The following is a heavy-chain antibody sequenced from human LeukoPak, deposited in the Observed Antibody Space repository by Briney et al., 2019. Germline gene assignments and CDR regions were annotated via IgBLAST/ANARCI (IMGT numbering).Heavy chain of an antibody. Sequence: SETLSLTCTVSGGSISSGSYYWSWIRQPAGKGLEWIGRIYTSGSTNYNPSLKSRVTISVDTSKNQFSLKLSSVTAADTAVYYCARDRRLQLDYWGQGTLVTVSS. J-gene: IGHJ4*02. CDR2: IYTSGST. CDR3: ARDRRLQLDY. V-gene: IGHV4-61*02. D-gene: IGHD4-11*01. CDR1: GGSISSGSYY.